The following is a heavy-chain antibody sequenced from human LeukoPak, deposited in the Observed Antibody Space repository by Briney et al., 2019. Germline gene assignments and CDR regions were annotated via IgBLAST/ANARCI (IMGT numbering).Heavy chain of an antibody. CDR2: ISAYNGNT. V-gene: IGHV1-18*01. D-gene: IGHD3-22*01. CDR3: AVGLSDYDSSGNFDY. Sequence: ASVKVSCKASGYTFTSDGISCVRQAPGQGLEWMGWISAYNGNTNYAQKLQGRVTMTTDTSTSTAYMELRSLRSDDTAVYYCAVGLSDYDSSGNFDYWGQGTLVTVSS. CDR1: GYTFTSDG. J-gene: IGHJ4*02.